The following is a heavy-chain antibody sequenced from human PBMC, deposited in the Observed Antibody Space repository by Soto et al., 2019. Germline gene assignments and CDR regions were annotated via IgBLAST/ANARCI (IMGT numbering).Heavy chain of an antibody. Sequence: PEGSLRRSCSASGFTFGDYGLSWFRQAPGKGLEWVSFIRSKAYGGTTEYAASVKGRFTVSRDDSKSIVHLQMNSLKTEDTAIYCCSRPYFKDYGMDVWGQRSTVTVSS. CDR1: GFTFGDYG. CDR3: SRPYFKDYGMDV. D-gene: IGHD2-21*01. V-gene: IGHV3-49*03. J-gene: IGHJ6*02. CDR2: IRSKAYGGTT.